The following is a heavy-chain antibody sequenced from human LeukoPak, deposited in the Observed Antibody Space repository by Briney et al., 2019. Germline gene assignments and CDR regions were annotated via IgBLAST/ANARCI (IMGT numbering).Heavy chain of an antibody. J-gene: IGHJ6*02. D-gene: IGHD1-26*01. CDR3: ARDRGIVGATFYYYYGMDV. V-gene: IGHV1-46*01. CDR1: GYTFTSYY. Sequence: ASVKVSCTASGYTFTSYYMHWVRQAPGQGLEWMGIINPSGGSTSYAQKFQGRVTMTRDTSTSTVYMELSSLRSEDTAVYYCARDRGIVGATFYYYYGMDVWGQGTTVTVSS. CDR2: INPSGGST.